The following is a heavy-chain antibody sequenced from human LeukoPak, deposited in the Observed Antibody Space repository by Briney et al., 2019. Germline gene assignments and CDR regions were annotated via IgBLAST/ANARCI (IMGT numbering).Heavy chain of an antibody. CDR3: ARGGNCSGGSCYSDRGWFDP. J-gene: IGHJ5*02. V-gene: IGHV4-61*01. CDR2: IYYSGST. Sequence: SETLSLTCTVSGGSISSSSYYWSWIRQPPGKGLEWIVYIYYSGSTNYNPSLKSRVTISLDTSKNQFSLKLSSVTAADTAVYYCARGGNCSGGSCYSDRGWFDPWGQGTLVTVSS. D-gene: IGHD2-15*01. CDR1: GGSISSSSYY.